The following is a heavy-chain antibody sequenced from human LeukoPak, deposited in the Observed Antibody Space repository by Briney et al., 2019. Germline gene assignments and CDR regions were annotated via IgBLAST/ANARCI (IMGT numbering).Heavy chain of an antibody. V-gene: IGHV3-11*04. J-gene: IGHJ6*03. D-gene: IGHD3-10*01. CDR2: ISSSGSTI. CDR1: GFTFSDYY. CDR3: ARAANYYGSGSYWYYYYMDV. Sequence: GGSLRLSCAASGFTFSDYYMSWIRQAPGKGLEWVSYISSSGSTIYYADSRKGRFTISRDNAKNSLYLQMNSLRAEDTAVYYCARAANYYGSGSYWYYYYMDVWGKGTTVTVSS.